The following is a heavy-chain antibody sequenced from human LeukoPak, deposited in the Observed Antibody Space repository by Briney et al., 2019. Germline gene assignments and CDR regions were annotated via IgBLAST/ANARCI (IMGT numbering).Heavy chain of an antibody. D-gene: IGHD4-17*01. CDR2: IYTSGST. CDR1: GGSISIYY. Sequence: SETLSLTCTVSGGSISIYYWSWIRQPAGKGLEWIGRIYTSGSTNYNPSLKSRVTMSVDTSKNQCSLKLSSVTAADTAVYYCARGPTTVTRAFDYWGQGTLVTVSS. V-gene: IGHV4-4*07. J-gene: IGHJ4*02. CDR3: ARGPTTVTRAFDY.